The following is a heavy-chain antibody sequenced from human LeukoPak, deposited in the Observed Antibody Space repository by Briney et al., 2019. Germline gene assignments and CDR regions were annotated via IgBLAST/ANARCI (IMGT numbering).Heavy chain of an antibody. CDR3: GGYISGFYDY. J-gene: IGHJ4*02. CDR1: GFTFSAYW. Sequence: PGGSLRLSCVGSGFTFSAYWMGWVRQAPGQGLEYVSHMSNDGSYTVYADSVRGRFTISRDNSAGTLFLQMNSLRAEDTAMYYCGGYISGFYDYWGQGTLVTVSS. CDR2: MSNDGSYT. D-gene: IGHD6-19*01. V-gene: IGHV3-74*01.